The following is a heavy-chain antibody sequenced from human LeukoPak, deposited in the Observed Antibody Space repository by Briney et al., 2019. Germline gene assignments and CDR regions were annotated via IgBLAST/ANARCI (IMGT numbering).Heavy chain of an antibody. J-gene: IGHJ4*02. CDR1: GFTFSSNA. Sequence: GGSLRVSCAASGFTFSSNAMSWVRQAPGKGLEWVSAISGSSSSGRTFYADSVEGRFTISRDNSKNTLYLQMNSLRAEDTAIYYCAKMRWELNYFDYWGQGTLVTVSS. CDR3: AKMRWELNYFDY. D-gene: IGHD4-23*01. V-gene: IGHV3-23*01. CDR2: ISGSSSSGRT.